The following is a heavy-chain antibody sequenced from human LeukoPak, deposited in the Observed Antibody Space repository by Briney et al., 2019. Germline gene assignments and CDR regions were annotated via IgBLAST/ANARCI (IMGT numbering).Heavy chain of an antibody. CDR3: ASTSPKYYYESSGYSSLFDN. V-gene: IGHV4-38-2*02. CDR1: VYSISSGYY. Sequence: PSETLSLTCTVSVYSISSGYYWGWIRQPPGKGLEWIGSIYHSGSTYYNPSLKSRVTISVDTSKNQFSLKLSSVTAADTALYYCASTSPKYYYESSGYSSLFDNWGQGTLVTVSS. D-gene: IGHD3-22*01. CDR2: IYHSGST. J-gene: IGHJ4*02.